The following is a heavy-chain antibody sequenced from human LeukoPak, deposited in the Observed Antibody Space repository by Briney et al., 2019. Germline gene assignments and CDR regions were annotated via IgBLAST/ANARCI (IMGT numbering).Heavy chain of an antibody. CDR3: ARFIDYYDSSGYYGVNDAFDI. Sequence: SETLSLTCAVYGGSFSGYYWSWIRQPPGKGLEWSGEINHSGSTNYNPSLKSRVTISVDTSKNHFSLKLSSVTAADTAVYYCARFIDYYDSSGYYGVNDAFDIWGQGTMVTVSS. D-gene: IGHD3-22*01. V-gene: IGHV4-34*01. J-gene: IGHJ3*02. CDR2: INHSGST. CDR1: GGSFSGYY.